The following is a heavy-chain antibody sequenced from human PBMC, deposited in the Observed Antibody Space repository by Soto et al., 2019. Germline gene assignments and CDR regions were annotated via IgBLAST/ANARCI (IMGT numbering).Heavy chain of an antibody. V-gene: IGHV3-30*18. CDR2: ISYDGSNK. CDR3: AKDRAIFGVVSSYGMDV. CDR1: GFTFSSYG. J-gene: IGHJ6*02. D-gene: IGHD3-3*01. Sequence: PGGSLRLSCAASGFTFSSYGMHWVRQAPGKGLEWVAVISYDGSNKYYADSVKGRFTISRDNSKNTLYLQMNSLRAEDTAVYYCAKDRAIFGVVSSYGMDVWGQGTTATV.